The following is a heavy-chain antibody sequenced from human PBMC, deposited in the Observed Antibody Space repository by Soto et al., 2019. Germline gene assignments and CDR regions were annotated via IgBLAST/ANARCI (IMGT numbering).Heavy chain of an antibody. J-gene: IGHJ6*02. CDR3: ATDGGWSTAEYYGMDV. CDR1: GYTFISYG. D-gene: IGHD6-25*01. Sequence: ASVKVSCKASGYTFISYGISWVRQAPGQGLEWMGWISAYNGNTNYAQKLQGRVTMTTDTPTSTAYMELRSLRSDDTAVYYCATDGGWSTAEYYGMDVWGQGTTVTVSS. CDR2: ISAYNGNT. V-gene: IGHV1-18*04.